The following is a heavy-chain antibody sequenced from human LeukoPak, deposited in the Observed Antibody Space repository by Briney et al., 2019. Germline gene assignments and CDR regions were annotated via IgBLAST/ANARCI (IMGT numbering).Heavy chain of an antibody. CDR2: ISRGGVIT. J-gene: IGHJ4*02. CDR3: VSRAGSPWGPFDD. CDR1: GFTFSDYA. D-gene: IGHD7-27*01. V-gene: IGHV3-23*01. Sequence: RSGGSLRLSCAASGFTFSDYAINWVRQAPGKGLEWVSSISRGGVITYYADSVKGRFTISRDNSNNTLYLHMNSLRAEDTVVYYCVSRAGSPWGPFDDWGQGTLVTVSS.